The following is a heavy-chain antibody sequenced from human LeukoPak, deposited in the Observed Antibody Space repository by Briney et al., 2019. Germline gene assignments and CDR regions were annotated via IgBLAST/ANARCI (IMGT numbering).Heavy chain of an antibody. CDR2: IIPILGIA. CDR3: ARDSYYDSSGYTFET. D-gene: IGHD3-22*01. J-gene: IGHJ5*02. Sequence: EASVRVSCEASGGTFSSYAISWVRQPPGQGLEWVGRIIPILGIANYAQKFQGRLPNTGDSSTNTAYMELTSLRYGDTAVYYCARDSYYDSSGYTFETCGERTLVTVSS. V-gene: IGHV1-69*04. CDR1: GGTFSSYA.